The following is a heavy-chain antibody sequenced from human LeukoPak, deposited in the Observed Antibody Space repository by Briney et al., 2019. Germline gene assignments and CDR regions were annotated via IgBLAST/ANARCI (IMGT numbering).Heavy chain of an antibody. Sequence: SQTLSLTCAISGDSVSSNSAAWNWIRQSPSRGLEWLGRTYYRSKWYNDYAVSVKSRITINPDTSKNQFSLQLNSVTPEDTAVYYCARLGYYDSSGYIGKSYYYYMDVWGKGTTVTVSS. CDR2: TYYRSKWYN. V-gene: IGHV6-1*01. CDR3: ARLGYYDSSGYIGKSYYYYMDV. CDR1: GDSVSSNSAA. J-gene: IGHJ6*03. D-gene: IGHD3-22*01.